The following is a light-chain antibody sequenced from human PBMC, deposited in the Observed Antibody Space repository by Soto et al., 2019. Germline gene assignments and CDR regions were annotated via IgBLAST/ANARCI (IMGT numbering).Light chain of an antibody. V-gene: IGKV3-15*01. J-gene: IGKJ1*01. CDR2: GAS. Sequence: EIVMTQSPATLSVSPGERVSFSCRASQSIRSNLAWYQHKPGQAPRLLIYGASTRATGIPARFSGSGSGTEFTLTISGLQSEDFAVYYCQQYNNWPPWTFGQGTKVDIK. CDR1: QSIRSN. CDR3: QQYNNWPPWT.